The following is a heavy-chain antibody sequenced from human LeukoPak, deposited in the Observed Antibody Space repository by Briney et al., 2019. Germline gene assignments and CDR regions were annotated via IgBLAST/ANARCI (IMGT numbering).Heavy chain of an antibody. J-gene: IGHJ4*02. CDR3: VLYYYDSSGYYHFDN. V-gene: IGHV1-69*05. CDR2: IIPIFGTS. D-gene: IGHD3-22*01. CDR1: GGTFSSYG. Sequence: SVKVSCKASGGTFSSYGFSWVRQAPGQGLEWMGGIIPIFGTSNYAHKFQGRVTITTDESTSTAYMELSSLRSEDTAVYYCVLYYYDSSGYYHFDNWDQGTLVTVSS.